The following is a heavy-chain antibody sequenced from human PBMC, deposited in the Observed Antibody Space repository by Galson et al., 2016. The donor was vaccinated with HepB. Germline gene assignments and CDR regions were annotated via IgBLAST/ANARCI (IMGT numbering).Heavy chain of an antibody. V-gene: IGHV3-23*01. Sequence: SLRLSCAASGFTFSNAWMSWVRQAPGKGLEWVATLSDTGTRRDYADSVKGRFTISRDRSKNTLDVQMNSLRAEDTGVYYCAKLGEGIGWYVHHWGQGTLVTVSS. CDR2: LSDTGTRR. J-gene: IGHJ1*01. CDR3: AKLGEGIGWYVHH. CDR1: GFTFSNAW. D-gene: IGHD6-19*01.